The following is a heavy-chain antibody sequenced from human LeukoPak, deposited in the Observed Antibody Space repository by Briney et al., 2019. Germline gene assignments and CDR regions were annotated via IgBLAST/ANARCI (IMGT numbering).Heavy chain of an antibody. D-gene: IGHD6-13*01. J-gene: IGHJ4*02. CDR2: ISSSSSYI. CDR3: ASKGSSWSFYDY. CDR1: GFTFSSYS. Sequence: GGSLRLSCAASGFTFSSYSMNWVRQAPGKGLEWVSSISSSSSYIYYADSVKGRFTISRDNSKNTLYLQMKSLRAEDTAVYYCASKGSSWSFYDYWGQGTLVTVSS. V-gene: IGHV3-21*04.